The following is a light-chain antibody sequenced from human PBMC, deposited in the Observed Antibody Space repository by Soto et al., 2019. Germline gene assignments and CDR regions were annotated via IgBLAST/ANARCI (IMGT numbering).Light chain of an antibody. CDR1: QSIGHF. CDR3: QQDYDIPRS. V-gene: IGKV1-39*01. Sequence: DIQVTQSHSSLSTSIGDKVTITCRASQSIGHFLNWYQQKPGKAPNLIIYATSTLRSGVPSRFTGSGSGTDFTLTITNLQPQDFADYFCQQDYDIPRSFGQGTSLAI. J-gene: IGKJ2*01. CDR2: ATS.